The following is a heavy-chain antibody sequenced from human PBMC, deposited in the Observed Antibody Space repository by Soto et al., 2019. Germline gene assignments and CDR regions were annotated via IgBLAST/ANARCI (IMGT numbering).Heavy chain of an antibody. CDR2: ISAYNGNT. CDR1: GYTFTSYG. J-gene: IGHJ6*02. V-gene: IGHV1-18*01. CDR3: ARAGGYSSSWPHVYYYSGRDV. D-gene: IGHD6-13*01. Sequence: QVQLVQSGAEVKKPGASVKVSCKPSGYTFTSYGIIWVRQAPGQGLEWMGWISAYNGNTNYAQKLQGRVNMTTDTGTSRAYMGLWSRSCDDTAVYYWARAGGYSSSWPHVYYYSGRDVWGQGSTVTVSS.